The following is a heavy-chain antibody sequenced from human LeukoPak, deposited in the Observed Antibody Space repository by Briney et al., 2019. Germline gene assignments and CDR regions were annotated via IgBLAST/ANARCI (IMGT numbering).Heavy chain of an antibody. CDR1: GFTVSSNY. CDR2: IYAGGGT. Sequence: GESLRLSCAASGFTVSSNYMTWVRQAPGKGREWVSVIYAGGGTYYADSVKGRFTISRDNSQNTLYLQMNSLRPEDTAMYYCARDRCSSTSSCYHPYAFNMWGQGTMVTVSS. J-gene: IGHJ3*02. V-gene: IGHV3-66*02. D-gene: IGHD2-2*01. CDR3: ARDRCSSTSSCYHPYAFNM.